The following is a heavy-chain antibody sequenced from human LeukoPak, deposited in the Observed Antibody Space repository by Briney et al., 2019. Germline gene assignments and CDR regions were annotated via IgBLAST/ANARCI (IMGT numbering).Heavy chain of an antibody. CDR2: ISGSGGTT. J-gene: IGHJ4*02. D-gene: IGHD1-26*01. V-gene: IGHV3-23*01. CDR3: AKGSDIGSYYSYFDY. Sequence: GGSLRLSCAASGFTFSSYAMSWVRQAPGKGLEWVSVISGSGGTTYYADSVKGRFAISRDNSKNTFYLQMNSLRAEDTALYYCAKGSDIGSYYSYFDYWGQGTLVTVSS. CDR1: GFTFSSYA.